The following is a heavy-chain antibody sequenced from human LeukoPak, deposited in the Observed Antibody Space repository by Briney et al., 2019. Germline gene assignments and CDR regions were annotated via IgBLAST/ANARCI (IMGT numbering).Heavy chain of an antibody. Sequence: HTGGSLRLSCAASGFTFSSYAMHRVRQAPGKGLEWVAVISYDGSNKYYADSVKGRFTISRDNSKNTLYLQMNSLRAEDTAVYYCARAGVDTAMVTPTRPYYYYGMDVWGQGTTVTVSS. D-gene: IGHD5-18*01. CDR2: ISYDGSNK. J-gene: IGHJ6*02. CDR3: ARAGVDTAMVTPTRPYYYYGMDV. CDR1: GFTFSSYA. V-gene: IGHV3-30*14.